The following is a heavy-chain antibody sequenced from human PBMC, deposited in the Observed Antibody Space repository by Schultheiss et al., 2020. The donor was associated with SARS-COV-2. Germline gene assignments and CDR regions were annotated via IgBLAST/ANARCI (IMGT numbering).Heavy chain of an antibody. CDR1: GGSISSYY. J-gene: IGHJ4*02. Sequence: SETLSLTCTVSGGSISSYYWSWIRQPPGKGLEWIGYIFYSGNTNYNPSLKSRVTISLDTSKNQFSLKLSSVTAADTAVYYCARWVVRQWLVPDDYWGQGTLVTVSS. V-gene: IGHV4-59*01. CDR2: IFYSGNT. D-gene: IGHD6-19*01. CDR3: ARWVVRQWLVPDDY.